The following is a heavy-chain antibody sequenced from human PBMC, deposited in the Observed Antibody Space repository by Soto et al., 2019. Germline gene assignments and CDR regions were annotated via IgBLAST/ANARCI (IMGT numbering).Heavy chain of an antibody. CDR2: IYYSGST. CDR3: ARGGAAAGTWYYYYGMDV. Sequence: SETLSLTCTVSGGSISSGDYYWSWIRQPPGKGLEWIGYIYYSGSTYYNPSLKSRVTISVDRSKNQFSLKLSSVTAADTAVYYCARGGAAAGTWYYYYGMDVWGQGTTVTVSS. D-gene: IGHD6-13*01. J-gene: IGHJ6*02. V-gene: IGHV4-30-4*01. CDR1: GGSISSGDYY.